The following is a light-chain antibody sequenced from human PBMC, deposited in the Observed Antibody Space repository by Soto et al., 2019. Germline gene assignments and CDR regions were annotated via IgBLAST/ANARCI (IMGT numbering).Light chain of an antibody. Sequence: QSVLTQPASVSGSPGQSITISCAETSSDVGRYTYVSWYQQHPGKAPKLIIYDVYNRPSGVSNRFSGSKSGNTASLTISGLQAEDEADYYCTSYTSTSTPYVFGGGTKVTVL. CDR1: SSDVGRYTY. CDR3: TSYTSTSTPYV. CDR2: DVY. V-gene: IGLV2-14*01. J-gene: IGLJ1*01.